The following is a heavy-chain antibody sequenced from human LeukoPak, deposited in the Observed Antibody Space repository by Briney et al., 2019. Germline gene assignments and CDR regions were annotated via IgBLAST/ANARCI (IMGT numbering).Heavy chain of an antibody. Sequence: SETLSLTCTVSGGSISSYYWSWIRQPPGKGLEWIGYIYYSGSTNYNPSLKSRVTISVDTSKNQFSLKLSSVTAADTAVYYGARVHRESFYDLWSEFDPWGQGTLVTVSS. D-gene: IGHD3-3*01. CDR3: ARVHRESFYDLWSEFDP. V-gene: IGHV4-59*01. J-gene: IGHJ5*02. CDR1: GGSISSYY. CDR2: IYYSGST.